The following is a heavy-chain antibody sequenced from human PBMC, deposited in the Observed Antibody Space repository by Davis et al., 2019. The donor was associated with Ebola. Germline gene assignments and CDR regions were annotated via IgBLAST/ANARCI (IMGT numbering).Heavy chain of an antibody. J-gene: IGHJ3*02. CDR1: GNSFTSHW. D-gene: IGHD2-8*02. CDR2: IYTGDSDP. CDR3: ASLRRTITGMDDAFDI. V-gene: IGHV5-51*01. Sequence: GESLKISCKDSGNSFTSHWIGWVRQMPGKGLEWMGIIYTGDSDPRYSPSFRGQVTISADKSTKTAFLVWTGLKASDTAMYYCASLRRTITGMDDAFDIWGQGTMVTVSS.